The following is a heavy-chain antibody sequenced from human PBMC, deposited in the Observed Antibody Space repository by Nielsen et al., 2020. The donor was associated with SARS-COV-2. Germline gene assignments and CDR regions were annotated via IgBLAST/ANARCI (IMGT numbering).Heavy chain of an antibody. Sequence: WIRQPPGKGLEWIGYIYYSGSTNYNPSLKSRVTISVDTSKNQFSLKLSSVTAADTAVYYCARVPGYDIHYYYPYYFDYWGQGTLVTVSS. D-gene: IGHD3-16*01. V-gene: IGHV4-59*01. CDR3: ARVPGYDIHYYYPYYFDY. J-gene: IGHJ4*02. CDR2: IYYSGST.